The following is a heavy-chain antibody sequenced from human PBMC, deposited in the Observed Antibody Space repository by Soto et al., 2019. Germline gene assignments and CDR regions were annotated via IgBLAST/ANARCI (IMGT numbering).Heavy chain of an antibody. D-gene: IGHD2-15*01. Sequence: GGSLRLSCAACGFTFSSDAMSWVRQAPGKGLERVSAISGSGGSTYYADSVKGRFTIPRDNSKNTLYLQMNSLRAEDTAVYYCAKEGLIVVVVAATFGYWGQGT. J-gene: IGHJ4*02. CDR3: AKEGLIVVVVAATFGY. CDR2: ISGSGGST. V-gene: IGHV3-23*01. CDR1: GFTFSSDA.